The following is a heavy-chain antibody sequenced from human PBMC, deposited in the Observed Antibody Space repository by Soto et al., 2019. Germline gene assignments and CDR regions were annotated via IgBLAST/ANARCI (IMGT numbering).Heavy chain of an antibody. Sequence: SETLSLTCAVSGDSISSGGFSWSWIRQPPGKGLEWIGYIYHSGTSFYNPSLKSRVTISVDTSKKQFSLKLSSVTAADTAVYYCARGSGNYYYYGLDVWGQGTTVTVSS. J-gene: IGHJ6*02. V-gene: IGHV4-30-2*01. CDR3: ARGSGNYYYYGLDV. CDR2: IYHSGTS. CDR1: GDSISSGGFS. D-gene: IGHD1-26*01.